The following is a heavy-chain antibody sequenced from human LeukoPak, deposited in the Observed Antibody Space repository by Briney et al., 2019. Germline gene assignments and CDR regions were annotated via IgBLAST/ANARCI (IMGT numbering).Heavy chain of an antibody. D-gene: IGHD6-13*01. CDR3: ARQGYTGYSSSWSPIVY. V-gene: IGHV4-59*08. CDR2: TYYSGTT. J-gene: IGHJ4*02. CDR1: GGSLSSYY. Sequence: SETLSLTCTVSGGSLSSYYWTWIRQPPGKGLEWIGFTYYSGTTNYNPSLKSRVTISVDTSRNQFFLRLTSVTAADTAVYFCARQGYTGYSSSWSPIVYWGQGTLVTVSS.